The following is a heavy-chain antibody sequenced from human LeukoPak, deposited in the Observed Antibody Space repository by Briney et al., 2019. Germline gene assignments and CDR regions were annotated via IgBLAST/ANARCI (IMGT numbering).Heavy chain of an antibody. CDR2: ISAYNGNT. Sequence: ASVKVSCKASGYTFTGYGISWVRQAPGQGLEWMGWISAYNGNTNYAQKLQGRVTMTTDTSTSTAYMELRSLRSDDTAVYYCAKDLRSSADSKMGAADYWGQGTLVTVSS. V-gene: IGHV1-18*01. CDR3: AKDLRSSADSKMGAADY. J-gene: IGHJ4*02. CDR1: GYTFTGYG. D-gene: IGHD1-26*01.